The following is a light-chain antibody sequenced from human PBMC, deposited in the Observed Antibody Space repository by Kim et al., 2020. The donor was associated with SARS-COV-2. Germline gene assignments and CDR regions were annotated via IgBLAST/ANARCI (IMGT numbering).Light chain of an antibody. CDR3: QQYDNYSVT. J-gene: IGKJ1*01. Sequence: ASIGDRVTITCRASQSFSSSLAWYQQKPGKAPKVLIYKASNLESGVPSRFSGSGSGTEFTLTISSLQPDDFATYYCQQYDNYSVTFGQGTKVDIK. CDR2: KAS. V-gene: IGKV1-5*03. CDR1: QSFSSS.